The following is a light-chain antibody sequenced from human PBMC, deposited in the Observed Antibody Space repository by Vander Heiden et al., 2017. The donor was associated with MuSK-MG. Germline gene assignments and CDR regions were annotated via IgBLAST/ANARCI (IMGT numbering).Light chain of an antibody. Sequence: QSALTQPASVSGSPGQSITISCTGTSSDVGNYNLVSWYQHHPVKAPKLMIYEVSKRPSGVSDRFSGSKSGNTASLTISGVQAEYEAAYYSCSLMVFGGGPQLT. V-gene: IGLV2-23*02. CDR3: CSLMV. CDR2: EVS. J-gene: IGLJ2*01. CDR1: SSDVGNYNL.